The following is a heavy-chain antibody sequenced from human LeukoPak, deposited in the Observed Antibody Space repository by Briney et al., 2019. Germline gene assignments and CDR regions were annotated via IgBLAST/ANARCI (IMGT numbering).Heavy chain of an antibody. CDR2: IIPIFGTA. CDR3: ARFRGDGYNLDY. V-gene: IGHV1-69*13. D-gene: IGHD5-24*01. Sequence: SVKVSCKASVGTFSSYAISWVRQAPGQGLEWMGGIIPIFGTANYAQKFQGRVTITADESTSTDYMELSSLRSEDTAVYYCARFRGDGYNLDYWGQGTLVTVSS. J-gene: IGHJ4*02. CDR1: VGTFSSYA.